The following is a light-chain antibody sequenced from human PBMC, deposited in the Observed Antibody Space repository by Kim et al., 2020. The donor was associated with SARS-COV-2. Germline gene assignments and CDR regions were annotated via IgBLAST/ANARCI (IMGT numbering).Light chain of an antibody. V-gene: IGKV1-27*01. J-gene: IGKJ2*01. CDR2: GAS. Sequence: DIQMTQSPSSLSASVGDRVTITCRASQGIGNYLAWYQQKPGKVPQLLIYGASTLQSAVPSRFSGSGSGTDFTLTITSLQPEDAATYFCQKYNSAPETFGQETELEI. CDR1: QGIGNY. CDR3: QKYNSAPET.